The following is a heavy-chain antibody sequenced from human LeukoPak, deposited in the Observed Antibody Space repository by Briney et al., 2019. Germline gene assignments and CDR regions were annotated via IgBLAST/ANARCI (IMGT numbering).Heavy chain of an antibody. Sequence: GASVKVSCKASGYTFTGYYMHWVRQAPGQGLEWMGWINPNSGGTNYAQKFQGRVTMTRDTSISTAYMELSRLRSDDTAVYYCARVTPSITMVRGVIIKLDYWGQGTLVTVSS. V-gene: IGHV1-2*02. CDR2: INPNSGGT. D-gene: IGHD3-10*01. J-gene: IGHJ4*02. CDR1: GYTFTGYY. CDR3: ARVTPSITMVRGVIIKLDY.